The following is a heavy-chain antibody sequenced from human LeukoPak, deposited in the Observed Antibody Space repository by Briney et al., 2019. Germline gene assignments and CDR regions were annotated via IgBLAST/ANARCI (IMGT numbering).Heavy chain of an antibody. Sequence: SETLSLTCTVSGGSIISRSYYWGWIRQPPGKGLEWIGSIYYSGSTHYNPSLKSRVTISVDTSKNQFSLKLSSVTAADTAVYYCARGEWLLTKEAFGHWFDPWGQGTLVTVSS. V-gene: IGHV4-39*01. CDR3: ARGEWLLTKEAFGHWFDP. CDR1: GGSIISRSYY. J-gene: IGHJ5*02. CDR2: IYYSGST. D-gene: IGHD3-3*01.